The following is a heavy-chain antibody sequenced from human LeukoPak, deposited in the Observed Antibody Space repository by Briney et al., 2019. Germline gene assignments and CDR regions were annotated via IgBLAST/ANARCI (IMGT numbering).Heavy chain of an antibody. Sequence: GGSLRLSCAASEFTFSSDSMNWVRQAPGKGLEWVSSIRGFSSYIYYADSVKGRFTISRDNAKNSLYLQMNSLRAEDTAVYYCARETGVGVGVRYFYYGMDVWGQGTTVTVSS. CDR1: EFTFSSDS. CDR2: IRGFSSYI. CDR3: ARETGVGVGVRYFYYGMDV. D-gene: IGHD3-3*01. J-gene: IGHJ6*02. V-gene: IGHV3-21*01.